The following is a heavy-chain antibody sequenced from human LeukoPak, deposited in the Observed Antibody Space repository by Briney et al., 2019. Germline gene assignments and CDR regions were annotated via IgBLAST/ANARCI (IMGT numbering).Heavy chain of an antibody. J-gene: IGHJ4*02. D-gene: IGHD3-10*01. CDR2: IYSSGST. CDR3: ARDHYGSGTYAHYFDY. CDR1: GGSISSGDYY. V-gene: IGHV4-61*08. Sequence: SETLSLTCTVSGGSISSGDYYWIWIRQPPGKGLEWMGYIYSSGSTNYNPSLKSRVTISLDTSKNQFSLKLSSVTAADTAVYYCARDHYGSGTYAHYFDYWGQGTLVTVSS.